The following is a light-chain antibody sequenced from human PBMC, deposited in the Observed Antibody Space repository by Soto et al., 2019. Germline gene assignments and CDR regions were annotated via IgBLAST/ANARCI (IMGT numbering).Light chain of an antibody. Sequence: IVLTQSPGTLSLSRRERATLSCRASQSVSSSYLAWYQQKPGQAPRLLIYGASSRATGIPDRFSGDGYGTDFTLTISRLEPEDFALYICHQYDGSPITFGQGTKVDIK. V-gene: IGKV3-20*01. CDR1: QSVSSSY. J-gene: IGKJ1*01. CDR2: GAS. CDR3: HQYDGSPIT.